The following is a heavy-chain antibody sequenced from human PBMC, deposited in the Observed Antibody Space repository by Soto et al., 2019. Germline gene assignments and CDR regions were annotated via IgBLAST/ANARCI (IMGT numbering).Heavy chain of an antibody. CDR2: VSYDGNHK. Sequence: QVQLVESGGGVIQPGTSLSLSCGSSGFTFRSFGMYWVRQAPGKGLEWVAVVSYDGNHKYYADSVKGRFTVSRDNAKNMLYLQMNSLRVEDTAVYYCAKDVGQQLVINYGMYVWGQGTTVTVSS. CDR3: AKDVGQQLVINYGMYV. V-gene: IGHV3-30*18. J-gene: IGHJ6*02. D-gene: IGHD6-13*01. CDR1: GFTFRSFG.